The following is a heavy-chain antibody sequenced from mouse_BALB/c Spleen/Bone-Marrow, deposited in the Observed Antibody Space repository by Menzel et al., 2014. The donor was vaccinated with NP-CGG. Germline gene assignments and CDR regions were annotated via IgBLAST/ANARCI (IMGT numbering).Heavy chain of an antibody. Sequence: LVESGPELVKPGASVKMSCKASGYTFTDYVISWVKQRTGQGLEWIGEIYPGSGSTYYNEKFKGKATLTADKSSNTAYMQLSSLTSEDSAVYFCDYYGSSYFDYWGQGTTLTVPS. CDR1: GYTFTDYV. CDR2: IYPGSGST. V-gene: IGHV1-77*01. D-gene: IGHD1-1*01. J-gene: IGHJ2*01. CDR3: DYYGSSYFDY.